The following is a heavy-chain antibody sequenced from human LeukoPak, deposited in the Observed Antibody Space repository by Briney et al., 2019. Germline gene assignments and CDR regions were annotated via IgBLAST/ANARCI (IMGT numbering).Heavy chain of an antibody. V-gene: IGHV1-69*04. CDR1: GGTFSSYA. Sequence: SMKVSCKASGGTFSSYAISWVRQAPGQGLEWMGRIIPILGIANYAQKFQGRVTITADKSTSTAYMELSSLRSEDTAVYYCASTYYYDSSGYYVFAYWGQGTLVTVSS. D-gene: IGHD3-22*01. CDR2: IIPILGIA. CDR3: ASTYYYDSSGYYVFAY. J-gene: IGHJ4*02.